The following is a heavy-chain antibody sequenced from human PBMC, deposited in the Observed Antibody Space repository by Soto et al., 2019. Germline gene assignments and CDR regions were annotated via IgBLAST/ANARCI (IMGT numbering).Heavy chain of an antibody. V-gene: IGHV3-30-3*01. CDR3: ARDSLGIAVAGTEGPGDY. D-gene: IGHD6-19*01. J-gene: IGHJ4*02. Sequence: TGGSLRLSCVASGFTFSSYRMHWVRQAPGKGLVWVSLIKNDGSNKYYADSVKGRFTISRDNSKNTLYLQMNSLRAEDTAVYYCARDSLGIAVAGTEGPGDYWGQGTLVTVSS. CDR1: GFTFSSYR. CDR2: IKNDGSNK.